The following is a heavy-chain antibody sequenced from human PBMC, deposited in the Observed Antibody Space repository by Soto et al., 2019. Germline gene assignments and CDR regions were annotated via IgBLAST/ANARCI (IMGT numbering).Heavy chain of an antibody. Sequence: GPTLVNPTQTVTLTCTFSGFSFTTAGVAVGWIRQTPGGALDWLTLIYYNDDKRFSPSLKTRLTITGDTSKNQVVLSLTNVDPGDTATYFCAHSDGGYEIIYFDFWGQGIPVTVSS. CDR3: AHSDGGYEIIYFDF. V-gene: IGHV2-5*01. CDR1: GFSFTTAGVA. J-gene: IGHJ4*02. D-gene: IGHD5-12*01. CDR2: IYYNDDK.